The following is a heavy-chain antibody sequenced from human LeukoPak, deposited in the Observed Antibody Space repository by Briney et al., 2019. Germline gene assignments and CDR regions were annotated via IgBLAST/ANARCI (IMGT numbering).Heavy chain of an antibody. J-gene: IGHJ3*02. CDR2: IYYSGST. Sequence: PSETLSLTFTVSGGSISSGGYYWSWIRQHPGKGLEWIGYIYYSGSTYYNPSLKSRVTISVDTSKNQFSLKLSSVTAADTAVYYCARSLDYGGNSGAFDIWGQGTMVTVSS. D-gene: IGHD4-23*01. CDR1: GGSISSGGYY. V-gene: IGHV4-31*03. CDR3: ARSLDYGGNSGAFDI.